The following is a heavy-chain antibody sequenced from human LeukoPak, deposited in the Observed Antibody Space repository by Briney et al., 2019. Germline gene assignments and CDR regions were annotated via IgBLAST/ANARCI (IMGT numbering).Heavy chain of an antibody. CDR2: ISSSSSYI. D-gene: IGHD3-16*02. J-gene: IGHJ4*02. V-gene: IGHV3-21*01. CDR3: ARANQDDYVWGSYRPYYFDY. Sequence: GGSLRLSCAASGFTFSSYSMNWVRQAPGKGLEWVSSISSSSSYIYYADSVKGRFTISRDNAKNTLYLQMNSLRAEDTAVYYCARANQDDYVWGSYRPYYFDYWGQGTLVTVSS. CDR1: GFTFSSYS.